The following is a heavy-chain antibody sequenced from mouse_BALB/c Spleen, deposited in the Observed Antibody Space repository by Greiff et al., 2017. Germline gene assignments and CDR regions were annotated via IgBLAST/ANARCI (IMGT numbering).Heavy chain of an antibody. CDR2: INSNGGST. CDR1: GFTFSSYG. Sequence: EVMLLESGGGLVQPGGSLKLSCAASGFTFSSYGMSWVRQTPDKRLELVATINSNGGSTYYPDSVKGRFTISRDNAKNTLYLQMSSLKSEDTAMYYCARDGGYWYFDVWGAGTTVTVSS. V-gene: IGHV5-6-3*01. CDR3: ARDGGYWYFDV. J-gene: IGHJ1*01.